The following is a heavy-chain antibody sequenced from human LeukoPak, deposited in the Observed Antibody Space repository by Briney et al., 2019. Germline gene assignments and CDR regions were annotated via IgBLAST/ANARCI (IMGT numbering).Heavy chain of an antibody. J-gene: IGHJ4*02. CDR3: ARESFGLDY. Sequence: GGSLRLSCAASGFTFSNYDMHWVRQAPGRGLEWVAFISSDGSNEYYGDSVKGRFTIYRDNSILYLHMNSLRTEDTAVYCARESFGLDYWGQGTLVTVSS. D-gene: IGHD3-16*01. V-gene: IGHV3-30-3*01. CDR1: GFTFSNYD. CDR2: ISSDGSNE.